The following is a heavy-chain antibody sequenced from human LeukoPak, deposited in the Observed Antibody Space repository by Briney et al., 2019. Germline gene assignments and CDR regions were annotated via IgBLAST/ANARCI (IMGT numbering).Heavy chain of an antibody. CDR2: IYPGGST. Sequence: GGSLRLSCAASGFTVSSNYMSWVRQAPGKGLEWVSVIYPGGSTHYADSVKGRFTISRDNAKNTLYLQMNSLRAEDTAVYYCARDGCDFWSGYPYHYYYYYMDVWGKGTTVTVSS. CDR1: GFTVSSNY. CDR3: ARDGCDFWSGYPYHYYYYYMDV. V-gene: IGHV3-53*01. J-gene: IGHJ6*03. D-gene: IGHD3-3*01.